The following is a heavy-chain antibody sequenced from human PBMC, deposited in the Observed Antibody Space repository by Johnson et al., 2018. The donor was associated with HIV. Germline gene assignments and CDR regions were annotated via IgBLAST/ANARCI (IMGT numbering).Heavy chain of an antibody. CDR3: ASRSYGYVRHAFDI. Sequence: QVQLVESGGGVVQPGRSLRLSCAASGFTFSSYAMHWVRQAPGKGLEWVAVISYDGSNKYYVDSVKGRFTISRDNAKNSLYLQMNSLRAEDTAVYYCASRSYGYVRHAFDIWGQGTMVTVSS. J-gene: IGHJ3*02. V-gene: IGHV3-30-3*01. CDR1: GFTFSSYA. D-gene: IGHD5-18*01. CDR2: ISYDGSNK.